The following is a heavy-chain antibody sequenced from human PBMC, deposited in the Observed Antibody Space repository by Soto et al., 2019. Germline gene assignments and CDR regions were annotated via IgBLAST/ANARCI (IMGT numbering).Heavy chain of an antibody. J-gene: IGHJ4*02. D-gene: IGHD3-3*01. CDR3: ARHPTIFEVVILYYFDY. V-gene: IGHV4-39*01. CDR2: IYYSGST. Sequence: SETLSLTCTVSGGSISSSSYYWGWIRQPPGKGLEWIGSIYYSGSTYYNPSLKSRVTISVDTSKNQFSLKLSSVTAADTAVYYCARHPTIFEVVILYYFDYWGQGTLVTVSS. CDR1: GGSISSSSYY.